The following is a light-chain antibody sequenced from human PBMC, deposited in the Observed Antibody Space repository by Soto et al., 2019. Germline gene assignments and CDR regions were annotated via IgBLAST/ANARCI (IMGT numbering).Light chain of an antibody. CDR3: QQFNSDHLT. V-gene: IGKV1-13*02. CDR1: QGISSA. Sequence: AIQLTQSPSPLSASVGDRVTITCRASQGISSALAWYQQKPGKAPKLLIYDASTLESGVPSRFSGSGSGTDFTLTISSLQPEDFATYYCQQFNSDHLTFGGGTKVEIK. J-gene: IGKJ4*01. CDR2: DAS.